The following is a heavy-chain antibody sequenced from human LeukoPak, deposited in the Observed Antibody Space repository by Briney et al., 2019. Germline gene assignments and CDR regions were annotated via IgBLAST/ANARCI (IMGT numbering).Heavy chain of an antibody. CDR2: GGRK. D-gene: IGHD3-22*01. CDR3: ARPWYDSSGYYPVEYFQH. V-gene: IGHV1-46*01. Sequence: GGRKSYAQKFQGRVTMTRDTNTRTDYMEMRSLRSEDTAVYYCARPWYDSSGYYPVEYFQHWGQGTLVTVSS. J-gene: IGHJ1*01.